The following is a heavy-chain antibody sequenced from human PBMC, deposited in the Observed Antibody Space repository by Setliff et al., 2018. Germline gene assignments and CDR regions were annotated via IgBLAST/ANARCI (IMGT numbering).Heavy chain of an antibody. CDR3: VRESRSTWYRRDF. V-gene: IGHV4-39*07. CDR1: GGSLSSMSYY. D-gene: IGHD6-13*01. Sequence: SETLSLTCTVSGGSLSSMSYYWGWIRQPPGQGLEWIGSIYHSGSSYYNSSLRSRVTISVDTSKNQFSLILRSVTAADTAVYYCVRESRSTWYRRDFWGQGTLVTVSS. J-gene: IGHJ4*02. CDR2: IYHSGSS.